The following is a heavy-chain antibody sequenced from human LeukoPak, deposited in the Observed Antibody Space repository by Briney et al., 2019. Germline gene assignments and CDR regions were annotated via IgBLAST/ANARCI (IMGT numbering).Heavy chain of an antibody. CDR1: GYTFINYD. D-gene: IGHD3-9*01. V-gene: IGHV1-2*02. Sequence: ASVKVSCKASGYTFINYDFSWVRQAPGQGLEWMGWINPNSGGTNYAQKFQGRVTMTRDTSISTAYMELSRLRSDATAVYYCARTFPVLRYFDWLNQERYFDLWGRGTLVTVSS. CDR3: ARTFPVLRYFDWLNQERYFDL. J-gene: IGHJ2*01. CDR2: INPNSGGT.